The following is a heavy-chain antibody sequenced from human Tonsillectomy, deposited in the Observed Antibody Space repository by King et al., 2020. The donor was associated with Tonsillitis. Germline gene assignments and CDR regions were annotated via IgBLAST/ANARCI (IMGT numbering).Heavy chain of an antibody. J-gene: IGHJ6*02. D-gene: IGHD3-3*01. V-gene: IGHV1-18*01. CDR1: GYTFTSYG. Sequence: QLVQSGAEVKKPGASVKVSCKASGYTFTSYGISWVRQAPGQGLEWMGWISAYNGNTNYAQKLQGRVTMTTDTSTSTAYMELRSLRSDDTAVYYCARDIPHFGRFFGGGYYYGMDVWGQGTTVTVSS. CDR2: ISAYNGNT. CDR3: ARDIPHFGRFFGGGYYYGMDV.